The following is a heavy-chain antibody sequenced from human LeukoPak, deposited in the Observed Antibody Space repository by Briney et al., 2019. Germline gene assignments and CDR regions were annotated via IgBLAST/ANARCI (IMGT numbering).Heavy chain of an antibody. J-gene: IGHJ4*02. CDR1: GYTFTGYY. Sequence: ASVKVSCKASGYTFTGYYMHWVRQAPGQGLEWMGWINPNSGGTNYAQKFRGRVTMTRDTSISTAYMELSRLRSDDTAVYYCARDRSSGWYIDYWGQGTLVTVSS. CDR3: ARDRSSGWYIDY. CDR2: INPNSGGT. D-gene: IGHD6-19*01. V-gene: IGHV1-2*02.